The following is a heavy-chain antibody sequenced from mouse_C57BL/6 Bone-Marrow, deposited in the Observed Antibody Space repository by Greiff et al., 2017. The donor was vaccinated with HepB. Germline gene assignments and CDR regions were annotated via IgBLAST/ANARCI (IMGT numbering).Heavy chain of an antibody. V-gene: IGHV14-4*01. J-gene: IGHJ2*01. CDR3: TTVGGNYYFDY. CDR2: IDPENGDT. D-gene: IGHD2-1*01. Sequence: VQLQQSGAELVRPGASVKLSCTASGFNIKDDYMHWVKQRPEQGLEWIGWIDPENGDTEYASKFQGKATITADTSSNTAYLQLSSLTSEDTAVYYCTTVGGNYYFDYWGQGTTLTVSS. CDR1: GFNIKDDY.